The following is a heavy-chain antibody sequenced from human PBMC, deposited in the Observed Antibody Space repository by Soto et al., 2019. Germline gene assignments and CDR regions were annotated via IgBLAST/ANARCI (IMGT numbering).Heavy chain of an antibody. J-gene: IGHJ6*02. V-gene: IGHV1-2*02. CDR2: INPNSGDT. D-gene: IGHD3-9*01. CDR1: GYIFTGYH. Sequence: ASVKVSCKASGYIFTGYHIHWVRQAPGRGLEWMGWINPNSGDTEYAQNFQGRVTMTRDTSFNLVYMEMSGLMPDDTAVYYCARDARGTRGFDEMDIWGQGTTVTVSS. CDR3: ARDARGTRGFDEMDI.